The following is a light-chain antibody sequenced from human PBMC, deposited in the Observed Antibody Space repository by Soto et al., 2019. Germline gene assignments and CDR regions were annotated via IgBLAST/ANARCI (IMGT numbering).Light chain of an antibody. Sequence: EIMLTQSPGTLSLSPGERATLSCRASQSVTSSYLAWYQQKPGQAPRLLIYGASSRATGIPDRFSGSGSGTDFTVTISRLEPEDFAVYYCQQYGSSPLTFGGGTKVEIK. CDR1: QSVTSSY. CDR3: QQYGSSPLT. V-gene: IGKV3-20*01. CDR2: GAS. J-gene: IGKJ4*01.